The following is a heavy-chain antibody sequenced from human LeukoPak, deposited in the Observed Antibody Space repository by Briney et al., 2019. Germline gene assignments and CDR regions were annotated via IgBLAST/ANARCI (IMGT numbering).Heavy chain of an antibody. CDR1: GYTFTNYV. D-gene: IGHD2-21*01. V-gene: IGHV1-3*01. CDR2: IKAGNGDT. Sequence: GASMKVSCKASGYTFTNYVVHWVRQAPGQRPEWMGWIKAGNGDTKYSPNFQGRVTITRDTSASTAYMELSSLTSEDTALYYCARDDCGATCYPGGYWGQGTLVTVSS. CDR3: ARDDCGATCYPGGY. J-gene: IGHJ4*02.